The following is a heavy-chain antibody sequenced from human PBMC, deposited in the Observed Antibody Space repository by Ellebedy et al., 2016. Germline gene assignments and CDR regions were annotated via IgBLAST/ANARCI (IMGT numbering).Heavy chain of an antibody. CDR1: GFPFSSYA. J-gene: IGHJ4*02. D-gene: IGHD6-19*01. Sequence: GESLKISCTASGFPFSSYAMDWVRQAPGKGLEWVSAIRGSGGTTYYADSVKGRFTISRDSSKNTLYLDMDSLRADDTAIYYCAKCRHSTGCLLDSWGQGTLVTVSS. CDR2: IRGSGGTT. V-gene: IGHV3-23*01. CDR3: AKCRHSTGCLLDS.